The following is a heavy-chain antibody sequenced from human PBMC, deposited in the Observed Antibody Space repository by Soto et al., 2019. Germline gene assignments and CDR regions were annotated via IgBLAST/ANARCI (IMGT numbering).Heavy chain of an antibody. D-gene: IGHD6-6*01. CDR2: IWYDGSNK. CDR1: GFTFSSYG. CDR3: ARAGIAARPNYYYGMDV. J-gene: IGHJ6*02. V-gene: IGHV3-33*01. Sequence: VGSLRLSCAASGFTFSSYGMHLVRQAPGKGLEWVAVIWYDGSNKYYADSVKGRFTISRDNSKNTLYLQMNSLRAEDTAVYYCARAGIAARPNYYYGMDVWGQGTTVTVSS.